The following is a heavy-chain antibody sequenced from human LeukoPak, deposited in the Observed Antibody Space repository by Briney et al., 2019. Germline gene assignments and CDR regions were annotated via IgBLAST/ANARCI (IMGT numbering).Heavy chain of an antibody. CDR1: GGSFSGYY. D-gene: IGHD1-26*01. CDR3: ARGEVNTVGIDY. CDR2: IYYSGST. Sequence: SETLSLTCAVYGGSFSGYYWSWIRQHPGKGLEWIGYIYYSGSTYYNPSLKSRVTISVDTSKNQFSLKLSSVTAADTAVYYCARGEVNTVGIDYWGQGTLVTVSS. J-gene: IGHJ4*02. V-gene: IGHV4-31*11.